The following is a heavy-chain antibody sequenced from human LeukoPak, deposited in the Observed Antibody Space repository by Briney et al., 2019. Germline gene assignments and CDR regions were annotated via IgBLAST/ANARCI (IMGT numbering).Heavy chain of an antibody. CDR2: ITGNGGGT. D-gene: IGHD3-3*01. V-gene: IGHV3-23*01. Sequence: GGSLRLSCAASGFTFSSYSMNWVRQAPGKGLEWVSGITGNGGGTKYADSVKGRFTISRDNSKNTLYLQMNSLRAEDTAVYYCAKDFVGVLADAFDIWGQGTMVTVSS. J-gene: IGHJ3*02. CDR3: AKDFVGVLADAFDI. CDR1: GFTFSSYS.